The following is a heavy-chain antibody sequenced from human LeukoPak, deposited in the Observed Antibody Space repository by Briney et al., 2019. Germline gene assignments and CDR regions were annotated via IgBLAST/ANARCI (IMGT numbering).Heavy chain of an antibody. V-gene: IGHV4-30-4*01. CDR1: GGSISSGDYY. J-gene: IGHJ4*02. CDR2: IYYSGST. D-gene: IGHD3-10*01. Sequence: SETLSLTCTVSGGSISSGDYYWSWIRQPPGKGLEWIGYIYYSGSTYYNPSLKSRVTISVDTSKNQFSLKLSPVTAADTAVYYCARRYYYGSGIDYWGQGTLVTVSS. CDR3: ARRYYYGSGIDY.